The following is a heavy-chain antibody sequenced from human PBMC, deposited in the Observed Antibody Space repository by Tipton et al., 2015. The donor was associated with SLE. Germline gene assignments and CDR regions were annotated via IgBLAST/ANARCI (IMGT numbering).Heavy chain of an antibody. J-gene: IGHJ4*02. CDR3: ASQSYYGSGSYYRD. CDR1: GGSINSGGYS. D-gene: IGHD3-10*01. CDR2: IYQSGGT. Sequence: TLSLTCAVSGGSINSGGYSWSWIRQPPGKGLEWIGYIYQSGGTSYNPSLKSRVTISVDRSNNQFSLKLTSVTAADTAVYYCASQSYYGSGSYYRDWGQGTLVTVSS. V-gene: IGHV4-30-2*01.